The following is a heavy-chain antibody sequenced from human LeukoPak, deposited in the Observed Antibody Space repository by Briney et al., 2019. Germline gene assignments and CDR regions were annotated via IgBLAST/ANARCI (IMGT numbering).Heavy chain of an antibody. J-gene: IGHJ4*02. D-gene: IGHD2-2*01. CDR2: INPNSGGT. V-gene: IGHV1-2*02. Sequence: GASVKVSCKASGYTFTGYYMHWVRQAPGQGLEWMGWINPNSGGTNYAQKFQGRVTMTRDTSISTAYMELSRLRSDDTAVYYCARDESVVPAAESEGFDYWGQGTLVTVFS. CDR1: GYTFTGYY. CDR3: ARDESVVPAAESEGFDY.